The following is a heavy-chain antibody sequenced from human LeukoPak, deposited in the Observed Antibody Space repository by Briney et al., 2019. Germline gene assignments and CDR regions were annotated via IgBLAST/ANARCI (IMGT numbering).Heavy chain of an antibody. Sequence: SDTLSLTCTVSGGSISSYYWSWIRQPPGKGLEWIGYIYYSGSTNYKPSLKSRVTISVDTSKNQFSLTLSSVTAADTAVYYCARDSGYCSSTSCPYYYYYGMDVWGQGTTVTVSS. V-gene: IGHV4-59*01. CDR3: ARDSGYCSSTSCPYYYYYGMDV. J-gene: IGHJ6*02. CDR1: GGSISSYY. CDR2: IYYSGST. D-gene: IGHD2-2*01.